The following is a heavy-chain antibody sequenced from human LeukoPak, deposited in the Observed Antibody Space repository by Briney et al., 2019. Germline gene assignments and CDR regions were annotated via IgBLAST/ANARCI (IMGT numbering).Heavy chain of an antibody. Sequence: GGSLRLSCAASGFTFDRNAISWVRQAPGKGLAWVSTIGGSGDKTFYADSVKGRFTISRDNSKNMVHLQMNSLTGEDTALYYCVRRGDASSGWGDHDFWGQGAPVTVSS. J-gene: IGHJ4*02. CDR2: IGGSGDKT. V-gene: IGHV3-23*01. CDR1: GFTFDRNA. D-gene: IGHD6-19*01. CDR3: VRRGDASSGWGDHDF.